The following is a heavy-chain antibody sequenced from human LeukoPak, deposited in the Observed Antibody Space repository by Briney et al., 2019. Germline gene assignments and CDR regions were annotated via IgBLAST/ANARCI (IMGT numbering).Heavy chain of an antibody. Sequence: GGSLRLSCAASGFTFSSYGMHWVRQAPGKGLEWVAVISHDGSNKYYADSVKGRFTISRDNSKNTLYLQMNSLRAEDTAVYYCARSDTAMTFDYWGQGTLVTVSS. V-gene: IGHV3-30*03. J-gene: IGHJ4*02. D-gene: IGHD5-18*01. CDR1: GFTFSSYG. CDR3: ARSDTAMTFDY. CDR2: ISHDGSNK.